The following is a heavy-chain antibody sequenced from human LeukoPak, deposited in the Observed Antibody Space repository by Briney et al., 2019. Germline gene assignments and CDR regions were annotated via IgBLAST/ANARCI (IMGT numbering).Heavy chain of an antibody. J-gene: IGHJ6*03. CDR3: ARHHPYYYYYMDV. CDR1: GGSISSSSYY. Sequence: SETLSLTCTVSGGSISSSSYYWGWIRQPPGKGLEWIGSIYYSGSTYYNPSLKSRVTISVDTSKNQFSLKLSSVTAADTAVYYCARHHPYYYYYMDVWGKGTTVTVSS. V-gene: IGHV4-39*01. CDR2: IYYSGST.